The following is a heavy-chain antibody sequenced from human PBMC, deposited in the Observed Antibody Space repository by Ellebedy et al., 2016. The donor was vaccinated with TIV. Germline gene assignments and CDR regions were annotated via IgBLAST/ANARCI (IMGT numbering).Heavy chain of an antibody. J-gene: IGHJ4*02. D-gene: IGHD6-19*01. V-gene: IGHV1-18*01. Sequence: ASVKVSCKASGYTFKSYGISWVRQAPGQGLEWMGWISAYNGNTNYAQKLQGRVTMTTDTSTSTAYMELRSLRSDDTAVYYCAREKGRVAVATFDYWGQGTLVTVSS. CDR2: ISAYNGNT. CDR1: GYTFKSYG. CDR3: AREKGRVAVATFDY.